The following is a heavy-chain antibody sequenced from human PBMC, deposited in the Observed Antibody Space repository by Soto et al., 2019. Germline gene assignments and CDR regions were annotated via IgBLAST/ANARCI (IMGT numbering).Heavy chain of an antibody. Sequence: EVQLVESGGGLVQPGGSLRLSCAASGFTFSDHYVDWVRQAPGKGLEWVGRTRNKANSYTTEYAASVKGRFTISRDDSKNSLYLQMNSLKTEDAAVYYCARLEYSSGWYVDYWGQGTLVTVSS. J-gene: IGHJ4*02. D-gene: IGHD6-19*01. CDR1: GFTFSDHY. V-gene: IGHV3-72*01. CDR3: ARLEYSSGWYVDY. CDR2: TRNKANSYTT.